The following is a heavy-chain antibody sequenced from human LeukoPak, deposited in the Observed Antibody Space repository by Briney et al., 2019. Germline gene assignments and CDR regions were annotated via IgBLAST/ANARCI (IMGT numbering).Heavy chain of an antibody. D-gene: IGHD2-2*01. CDR1: GRSISSGRYS. CDR3: ARARGYCSSTSCYCDY. V-gene: IGHV4-30-2*01. CDR2: RYHSGST. J-gene: IGHJ4*02. Sequence: PSQTLSLTCAVPGRSISSGRYSWSWIRQPPGKGLERIGYRYHSGSTYSNPPLKSRVTISEDRSNNQFSLKLSSVAAADPAVYYCARARGYCSSTSCYCDYWGRGTLVTVS.